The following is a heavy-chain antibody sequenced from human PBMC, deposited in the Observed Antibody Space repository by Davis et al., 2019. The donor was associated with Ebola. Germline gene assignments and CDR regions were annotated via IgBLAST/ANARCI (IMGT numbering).Heavy chain of an antibody. D-gene: IGHD6-19*01. CDR3: AKGTPGYRSGLDY. CDR1: GFTFSSYG. V-gene: IGHV3-30*18. J-gene: IGHJ4*02. CDR2: ISYDGSNK. Sequence: GESLKISCAASGFTFSSYGMHWVRQAPGKGLEWVAVISYDGSNKYYADSVKGRFTISRDNSKNTLYLQRNSLRAEETAVYYCAKGTPGYRSGLDYWGQGTLVTVS.